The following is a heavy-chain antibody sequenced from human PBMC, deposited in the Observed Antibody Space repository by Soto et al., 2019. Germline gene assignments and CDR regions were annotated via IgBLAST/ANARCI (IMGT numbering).Heavy chain of an antibody. CDR3: ARDLVDAPYYYDSSAALDI. Sequence: SVKVSCKASGFTFTSSAVQWVRQARGQRLEWIGWIVVGSGNTNYAQKFQERVTITRDMSTSTAYMELSSLRSEDTAVYYCARDLVDAPYYYDSSAALDIWGQGTMVTVSS. CDR1: GFTFTSSA. V-gene: IGHV1-58*01. J-gene: IGHJ3*02. CDR2: IVVGSGNT. D-gene: IGHD3-22*01.